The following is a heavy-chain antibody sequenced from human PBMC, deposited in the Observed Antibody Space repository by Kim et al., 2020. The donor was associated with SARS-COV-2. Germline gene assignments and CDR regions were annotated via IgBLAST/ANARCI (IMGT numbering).Heavy chain of an antibody. Sequence: GGSLRLSCAASGFTFSSYTMNWVRQAPGKGLEWVSSISSTSNYIYYADSVKGRFTISRDNAKNSLYLQMNSLRAEDTAVYYRARGRWDLHHFDYWGQGTL. J-gene: IGHJ4*02. CDR2: ISSTSNYI. CDR1: GFTFSSYT. CDR3: ARGRWDLHHFDY. D-gene: IGHD1-26*01. V-gene: IGHV3-21*01.